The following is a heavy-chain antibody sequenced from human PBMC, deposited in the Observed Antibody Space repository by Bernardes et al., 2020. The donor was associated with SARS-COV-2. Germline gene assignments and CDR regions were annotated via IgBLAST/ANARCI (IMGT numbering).Heavy chain of an antibody. CDR1: GGSFRGSY. D-gene: IGHD2-15*01. J-gene: IGHJ4*02. V-gene: IGHV4-34*01. CDR3: ARGEDTLGPILLDS. Sequence: TLAFTCAVYGGSFRGSYWTWIRQPPGTGLPWIGELNHSGRTHYSPSLKSRVTISVDTSKNQFSLRLSSVTAADTAVYYCARGEDTLGPILLDSWGQGTLVTGSS. CDR2: LNHSGRT.